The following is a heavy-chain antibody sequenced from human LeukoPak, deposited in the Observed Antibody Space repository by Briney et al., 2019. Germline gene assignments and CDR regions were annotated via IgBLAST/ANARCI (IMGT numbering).Heavy chain of an antibody. D-gene: IGHD6-13*01. J-gene: IGHJ4*02. Sequence: GESLKISCCASGYSFTTYWIGWVRQMPGKGPEWMGIIFPADSDTRYSPSFQGQVTISADRSISTAYLQWSSLKASDTGMYYCASVYSSTSWDHWGQGTLVTVSS. CDR1: GYSFTTYW. CDR2: IFPADSDT. CDR3: ASVYSSTSWDH. V-gene: IGHV5-51*01.